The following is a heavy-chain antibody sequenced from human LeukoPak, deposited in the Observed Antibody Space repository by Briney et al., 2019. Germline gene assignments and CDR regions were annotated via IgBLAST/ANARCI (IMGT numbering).Heavy chain of an antibody. V-gene: IGHV3-7*01. Sequence: GGSLRLSCAASGFTVSSNCMSWVRQAPGKGLEWVANIKQDGSEKYYVDSVKGRFTISRDNAKNSLYLQMHSLRAEDTAVYYCARDSDTQFYDYWGQGTLVTVSS. CDR1: GFTVSSNC. D-gene: IGHD2-2*02. CDR2: IKQDGSEK. J-gene: IGHJ4*02. CDR3: ARDSDTQFYDY.